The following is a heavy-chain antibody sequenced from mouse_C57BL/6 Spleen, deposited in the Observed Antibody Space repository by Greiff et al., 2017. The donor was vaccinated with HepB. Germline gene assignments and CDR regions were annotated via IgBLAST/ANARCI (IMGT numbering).Heavy chain of an antibody. V-gene: IGHV5-6*01. J-gene: IGHJ4*01. D-gene: IGHD4-1*01. CDR1: GFTFSSYG. CDR2: ISSGGSYT. CDR3: ARGTGTDAMDY. Sequence: VQLQESGGDLVKPGGSLKLSCAASGFTFSSYGMSWVRQTPDKRLEWVATISSGGSYTYYPDSVKGRFTISRDNATNTLYLQMSSLKSEDAAMYYCARGTGTDAMDYWGQGTSVTVSS.